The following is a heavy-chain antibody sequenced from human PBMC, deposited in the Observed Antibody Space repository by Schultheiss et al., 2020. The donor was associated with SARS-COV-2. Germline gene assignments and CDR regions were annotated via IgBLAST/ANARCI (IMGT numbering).Heavy chain of an antibody. J-gene: IGHJ6*02. CDR1: GFTFSSYA. Sequence: GGSLRLSCAASGFTFSSYAMHWVRQAPGKGLEWVAVISYDGSNKYYADSVKGRFTISRDNSKNTLYLQMNSLRADDTAVYYCARGGILRFLLGGMDVWGQGTTVTVSS. D-gene: IGHD3-3*01. CDR2: ISYDGSNK. CDR3: ARGGILRFLLGGMDV. V-gene: IGHV3-30-3*01.